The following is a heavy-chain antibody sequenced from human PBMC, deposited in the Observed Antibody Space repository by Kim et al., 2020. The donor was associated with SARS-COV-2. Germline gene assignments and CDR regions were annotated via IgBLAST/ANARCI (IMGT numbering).Heavy chain of an antibody. Sequence: ASVKVSCKASGYTFTGYYMHWVRQAPGQGLEWMGRINPNSGGTNYAQKFQGRVTMTRDTSISTAYMELSRLRSDDTAVYYCARITMVRGVITPYYYYGMDVWGQGTTVTVSS. CDR1: GYTFTGYY. J-gene: IGHJ6*02. D-gene: IGHD3-10*01. V-gene: IGHV1-2*06. CDR2: INPNSGGT. CDR3: ARITMVRGVITPYYYYGMDV.